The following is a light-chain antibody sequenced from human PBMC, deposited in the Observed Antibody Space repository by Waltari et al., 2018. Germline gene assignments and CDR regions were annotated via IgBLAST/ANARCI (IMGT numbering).Light chain of an antibody. Sequence: QSALPQPRPVSGSPGQAVTTSCTGTSTRVGGYVYASCSPQPPGKAPNLLILDVSKRASVFPYRFSGSRSGNSASLNISGLQDEDEADYYCSAYAGGYTGLFGGGTKVTVL. CDR3: SAYAGGYTGL. CDR1: STRVGGYVY. V-gene: IGLV2-11*01. J-gene: IGLJ2*01. CDR2: DVS.